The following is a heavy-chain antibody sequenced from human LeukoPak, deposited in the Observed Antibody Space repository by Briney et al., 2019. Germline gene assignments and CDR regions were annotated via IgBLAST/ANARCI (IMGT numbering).Heavy chain of an antibody. V-gene: IGHV3-48*01. CDR2: VSGSGSTV. Sequence: GGSLRLSCAASGFTFSSYSMNWVRQAPGKGLEWVSYVSGSGSTVYYADSVKGRFTISRDNARDSLHLQMNSLRAEDTAVYYCARDGTRNTGYWGQGTLVTVSS. CDR1: GFTFSSYS. D-gene: IGHD2-2*01. J-gene: IGHJ4*02. CDR3: ARDGTRNTGY.